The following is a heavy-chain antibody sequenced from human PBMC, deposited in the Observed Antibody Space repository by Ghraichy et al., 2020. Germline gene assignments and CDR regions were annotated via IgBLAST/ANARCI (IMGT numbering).Heavy chain of an antibody. Sequence: SETLSLTCAVYGGSFSGYYWSWIRQPPGKGLEWIGEIHPSGSTNYNPSLRSRVTISVDTSKNQFSLKLSSVTAADTAVYYCARVFWFDPWGQGTLVTVSS. CDR3: ARVFWFDP. CDR1: GGSFSGYY. V-gene: IGHV4-34*01. CDR2: IHPSGST. J-gene: IGHJ5*02.